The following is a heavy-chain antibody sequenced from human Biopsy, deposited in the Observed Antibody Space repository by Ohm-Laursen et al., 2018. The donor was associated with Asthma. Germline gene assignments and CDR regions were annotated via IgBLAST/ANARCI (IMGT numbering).Heavy chain of an antibody. J-gene: IGHJ5*02. V-gene: IGHV4-34*01. Sequence: GTLSLTCLSGGYLTGHYWNWIRQPPGKGLEWIGEIDQSGYTNYNPSLKSRVTISADTSKNQFHLNLSSVTAADTAVYFCARAAITGIRGWFDPWGQGTQVTVSS. CDR3: ARAAITGIRGWFDP. CDR1: GYLTGHY. CDR2: IDQSGYT. D-gene: IGHD1-20*01.